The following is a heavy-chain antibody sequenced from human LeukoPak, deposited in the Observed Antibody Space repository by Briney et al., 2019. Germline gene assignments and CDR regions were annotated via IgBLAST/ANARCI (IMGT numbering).Heavy chain of an antibody. CDR1: GFTVSSNY. J-gene: IGHJ6*02. Sequence: PGGSLRLSCAASGFTVSSNYMSWVRQAPGKGLEWVSVIYSGGSTYYADSVKGRFTISRDNSKNTLYLQMNSLRAEDTAVYYCARLAAAYYYYYYGMDAWGQGTTVTVSS. D-gene: IGHD6-13*01. V-gene: IGHV3-66*01. CDR3: ARLAAAYYYYYYGMDA. CDR2: IYSGGST.